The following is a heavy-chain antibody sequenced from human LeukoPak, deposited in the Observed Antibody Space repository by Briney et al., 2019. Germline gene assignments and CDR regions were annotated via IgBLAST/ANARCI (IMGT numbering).Heavy chain of an antibody. V-gene: IGHV3-48*02. Sequence: RAGGSLRLSCVASGFTFSSYSMNWVRQAPGKGLEWVSHITASGTAMFYADSVKGRFTISRDNAKNSLYLQMNSLRDEDTAVYYCASSGSYRFDYWGQGTLVTVSS. J-gene: IGHJ4*02. CDR3: ASSGSYRFDY. D-gene: IGHD1-26*01. CDR2: ITASGTAM. CDR1: GFTFSSYS.